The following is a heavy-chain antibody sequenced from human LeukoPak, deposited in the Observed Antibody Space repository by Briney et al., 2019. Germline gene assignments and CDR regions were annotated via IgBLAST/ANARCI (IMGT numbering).Heavy chain of an antibody. CDR2: IYYSGST. J-gene: IGHJ6*03. CDR1: GGSISSSSYY. Sequence: SETLSLTCTVSGGSISSSSYYWGWIRQPPGKGLEWIGSIYYSGSTYYNPSLKSRVTISVDTSKNQFSLKLSSVTAADTAVYYCASLSPSIAAAGDYYYYYYMDVWGKGTTVTVSS. V-gene: IGHV4-39*07. CDR3: ASLSPSIAAAGDYYYYYYMDV. D-gene: IGHD6-13*01.